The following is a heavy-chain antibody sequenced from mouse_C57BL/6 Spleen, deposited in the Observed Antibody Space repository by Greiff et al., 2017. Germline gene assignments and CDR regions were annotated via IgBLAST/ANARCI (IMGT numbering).Heavy chain of an antibody. CDR1: GYAFTNYL. V-gene: IGHV1-54*01. Sequence: VQLQQSGAELVRPGTSVKVSCKASGYAFTNYLIEWVKQRPGQGLEWIGVINPGSGGTNYNEKFKGKATLTADKSSSTAYMQLSSLTAEDSAVDFCARGAQATLGWFAYWGQGTLVTVSA. CDR3: ARGAQATLGWFAY. D-gene: IGHD3-2*02. J-gene: IGHJ3*01. CDR2: INPGSGGT.